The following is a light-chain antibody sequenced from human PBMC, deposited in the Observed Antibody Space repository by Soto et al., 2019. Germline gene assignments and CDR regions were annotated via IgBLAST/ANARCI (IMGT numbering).Light chain of an antibody. J-gene: IGLJ2*01. Sequence: QSALTQPASVSGSPGQSITISCTGISSDVGSYNLVSWYQHHPGKGPKLMIYDGSNRPSGVSNRFSGSKSGSTASLTISGLQAEDEADYYCYSFAGGATVVFGGGTKLTVL. V-gene: IGLV2-23*01. CDR1: SSDVGSYNL. CDR3: YSFAGGATVV. CDR2: DGS.